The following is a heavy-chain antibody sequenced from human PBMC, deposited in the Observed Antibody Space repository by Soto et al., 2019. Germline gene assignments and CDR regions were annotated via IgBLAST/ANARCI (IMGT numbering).Heavy chain of an antibody. Sequence: GGSLRLSCAASGFTFSSYAMHWVRQAPGKGLEYVSAISSNGGSTYYANSVKGRFTISRDNSKNTLYLQMGSLSAEDMAVYYCSRDKNYYDSSGYYAFDIWGQGTMVTVSS. V-gene: IGHV3-64*01. CDR1: GFTFSSYA. CDR3: SRDKNYYDSSGYYAFDI. D-gene: IGHD3-22*01. CDR2: ISSNGGST. J-gene: IGHJ3*02.